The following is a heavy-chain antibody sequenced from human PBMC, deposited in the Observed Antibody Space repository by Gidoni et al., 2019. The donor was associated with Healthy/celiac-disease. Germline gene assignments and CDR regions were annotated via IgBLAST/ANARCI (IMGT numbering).Heavy chain of an antibody. CDR1: GGSISSSSYY. CDR2: IYYSGST. J-gene: IGHJ5*02. Sequence: QLQLQESGPGLVKPSETLSLTCTVSGGSISSSSYYWGWIRQPPGKGLEWIGSIYYSGSTYYNPSLKSRVTISVDTSKNQFSLKLSSVTAADTAVYYCARNGWKYYDILTGYPHGGWFDPWGQGTLVTVSS. V-gene: IGHV4-39*01. D-gene: IGHD3-9*01. CDR3: ARNGWKYYDILTGYPHGGWFDP.